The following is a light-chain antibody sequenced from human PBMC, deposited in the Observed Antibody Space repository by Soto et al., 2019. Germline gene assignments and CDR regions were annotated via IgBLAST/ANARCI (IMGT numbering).Light chain of an antibody. CDR2: GAS. V-gene: IGKV3D-15*01. J-gene: IGKJ4*01. CDR1: QSVDSN. Sequence: EIVMTQSPGTLSVSTGEGATLSCRASQSVDSNLAWYQQKPGQAPRLLIYGASTRATGILDRFRGSGSGTEFTLTISRLQSEDFAVYYCQQYDSWPLTFGGGTKVEIK. CDR3: QQYDSWPLT.